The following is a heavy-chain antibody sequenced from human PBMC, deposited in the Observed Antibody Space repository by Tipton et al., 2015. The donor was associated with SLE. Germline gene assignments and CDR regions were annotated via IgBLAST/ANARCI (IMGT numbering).Heavy chain of an antibody. CDR3: ARARSEDDFWRDYVYYYFYMDV. CDR2: INHSGNT. Sequence: TLSLTCTVSGASLSSFFWAWIRQPPGKGLEWIGEINHSGNTNFNPSLGSRVTVSVDTSNNQFSLRLSSVTAADTATYYCARARSEDDFWRDYVYYYFYMDVWGRGTTVTVSS. V-gene: IGHV4-34*01. D-gene: IGHD3-3*01. CDR1: GASLSSFF. J-gene: IGHJ6*03.